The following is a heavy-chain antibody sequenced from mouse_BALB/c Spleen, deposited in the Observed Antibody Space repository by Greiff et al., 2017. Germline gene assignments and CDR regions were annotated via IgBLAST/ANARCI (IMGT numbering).Heavy chain of an antibody. D-gene: IGHD2-4*01. J-gene: IGHJ4*01. CDR1: GYSITSDYA. V-gene: IGHV3-2*02. CDR2: ISYSGST. Sequence: EVQLVESGPGLVKPSQSLSLTCTVTGYSITSDYAWNWIRQFPGNKLEWMGYISYSGSTSYNPSLKSRISITRDTSKNQFFLQLNSVTTEDTATYYCARSTMITTGAMDYWGQGTSVTVSS. CDR3: ARSTMITTGAMDY.